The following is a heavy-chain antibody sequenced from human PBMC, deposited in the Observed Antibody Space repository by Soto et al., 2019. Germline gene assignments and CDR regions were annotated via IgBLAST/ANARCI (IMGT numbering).Heavy chain of an antibody. CDR3: ANSRGGTFLGYHGMDI. CDR2: IIPVFGRV. J-gene: IGHJ6*02. CDR1: GGTFSSRA. D-gene: IGHD3-3*01. V-gene: IGHV1-69*01. Sequence: QVQLVQSGPEVKKTGTSVKVSCKASGGTFSSRAISWVRQAPGQGLEWMGGIIPVFGRVNYAEKFQDRVTITAGESTGTVYTELRSLRSEGTALYYCANSRGGTFLGYHGMDICGQGNTGSVSS.